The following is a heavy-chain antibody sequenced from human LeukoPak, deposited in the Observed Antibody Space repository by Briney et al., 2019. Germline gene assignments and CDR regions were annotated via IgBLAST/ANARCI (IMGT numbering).Heavy chain of an antibody. CDR3: ARDGSSIAARRWFDP. V-gene: IGHV3-74*01. D-gene: IGHD6-6*01. Sequence: PGGSLRLSCAASGFTFNNYWIHWVRQAPGKGLVWVSHINSDGSSTTYAESVKGRFTISRDNARNTLYLQMNSLRAEDTAVYYCARDGSSIAARRWFDPWGQGTLVTVSS. CDR2: INSDGSST. CDR1: GFTFNNYW. J-gene: IGHJ5*02.